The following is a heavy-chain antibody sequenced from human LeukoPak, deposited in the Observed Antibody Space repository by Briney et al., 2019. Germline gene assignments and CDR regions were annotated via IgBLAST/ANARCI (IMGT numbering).Heavy chain of an antibody. J-gene: IGHJ6*02. CDR2: IRDSGDST. Sequence: PGGSLRLSCAASGFTFSNYAMNWVRQAPGRGLEWVSAIRDSGDSTFYADSVKGRFTISRDNSKNTLYLQMNSLRAEDTAVYYCAKDRLYRRRFWSGNYYYYYGMDVWGQGTTVTVSS. CDR3: AKDRLYRRRFWSGNYYYYYGMDV. D-gene: IGHD3-3*01. V-gene: IGHV3-23*01. CDR1: GFTFSNYA.